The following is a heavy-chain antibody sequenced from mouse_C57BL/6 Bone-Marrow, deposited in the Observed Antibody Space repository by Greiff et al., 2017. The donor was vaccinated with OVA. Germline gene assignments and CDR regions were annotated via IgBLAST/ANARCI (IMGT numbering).Heavy chain of an antibody. CDR2: IWRGGST. Sequence: VQLKQSGPGLVQPSQSLSITCTVSGFSLTSYGVHWVRQSPGKGLEWLGVIWRGGSTDYNAAFMSRLSITKDNSKSQVFFKMNSLQADDTAIYYCAKNYYYGRGYYYAMDYWGQGTSVTVSS. D-gene: IGHD1-1*01. J-gene: IGHJ4*01. V-gene: IGHV2-5*01. CDR1: GFSLTSYG. CDR3: AKNYYYGRGYYYAMDY.